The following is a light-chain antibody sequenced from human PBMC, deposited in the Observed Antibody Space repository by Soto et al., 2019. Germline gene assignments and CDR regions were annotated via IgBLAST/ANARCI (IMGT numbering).Light chain of an antibody. CDR1: QDIRNY. V-gene: IGKV1-33*01. CDR3: QQYDHPPHF. J-gene: IGKJ4*01. CDR2: DAS. Sequence: DIQMTQSPSSLSASVGDRVTITCQASQDIRNYLNWYQQKPGKAPKLLIYDASNLETGVPSRFSGSGSGTDFTFTISSLQPEDIATYYCQQYDHPPHFFGGGTKVEIK.